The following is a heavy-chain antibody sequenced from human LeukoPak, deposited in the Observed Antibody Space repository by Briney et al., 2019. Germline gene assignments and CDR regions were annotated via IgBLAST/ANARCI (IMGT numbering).Heavy chain of an antibody. CDR2: ISSSGGDT. V-gene: IGHV3-23*01. J-gene: IGHJ4*02. CDR1: GFTFTTYA. Sequence: GGSLRLSCAASGFTFTTYAMSWVRQAPGKGREWVSAISSSGGDTYYADSVKGRFTISRDNSKNTLYVQMNSLRAEDTAVYYCAKDLLAATIDYYFDYWGQGTLVTVSS. CDR3: AKDLLAATIDYYFDY. D-gene: IGHD5-12*01.